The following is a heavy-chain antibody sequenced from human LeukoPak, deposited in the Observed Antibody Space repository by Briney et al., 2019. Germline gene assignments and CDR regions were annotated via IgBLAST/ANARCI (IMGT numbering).Heavy chain of an antibody. D-gene: IGHD3-10*01. J-gene: IGHJ3*02. CDR1: GGTFSSYA. Sequence: ASVKVSCKASGGTFSSYAITWVRQAPGQGLEWMGGIIPIFGTADYAQKFQGRVTITADESTHTAYMELSSLRSEDTAVYYCATAVSILWFGELSLTRSGAFDIWGQGTMVTVSS. CDR3: ATAVSILWFGELSLTRSGAFDI. CDR2: IIPIFGTA. V-gene: IGHV1-69*13.